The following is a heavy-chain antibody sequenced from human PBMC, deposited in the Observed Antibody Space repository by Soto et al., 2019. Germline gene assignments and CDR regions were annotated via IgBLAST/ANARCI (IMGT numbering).Heavy chain of an antibody. V-gene: IGHV1-46*01. CDR3: ARGPPPYYYDSSGYVDY. Sequence: ASVKVSCKASGYTFTSYYMHWVRRAPGQGLEWMGIINPSGGSTGYAQKFQGRVTMTRDTSTGTVYMELSSLRSEDTAVYYCARGPPPYYYDSSGYVDYWGQGTLVTVSS. J-gene: IGHJ4*02. CDR1: GYTFTSYY. D-gene: IGHD3-22*01. CDR2: INPSGGST.